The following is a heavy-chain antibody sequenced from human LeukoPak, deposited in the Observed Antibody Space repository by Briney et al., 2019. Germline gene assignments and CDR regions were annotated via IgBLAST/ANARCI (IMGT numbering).Heavy chain of an antibody. J-gene: IGHJ6*03. CDR3: ARVAYCGGDCYSLDYYYMDV. V-gene: IGHV3-74*01. CDR1: GFTLRNYW. Sequence: GGSLRLPCAASGFTLRNYWMHWVRQTPGKGLLCVSRINGDGTSATYAGSVKGRFTISRDNAKNTLYLQMNSLRAEDTAVYYCARVAYCGGDCYSLDYYYMDVWGKGTTVTVSS. D-gene: IGHD2-21*02. CDR2: INGDGTSA.